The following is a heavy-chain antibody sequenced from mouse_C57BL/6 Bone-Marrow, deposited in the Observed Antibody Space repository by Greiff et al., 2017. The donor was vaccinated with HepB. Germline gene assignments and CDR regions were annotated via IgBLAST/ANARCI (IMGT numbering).Heavy chain of an antibody. CDR2: ISSGSSTI. CDR1: GFTFSDYG. D-gene: IGHD2-5*01. V-gene: IGHV5-17*01. CDR3: ARLHSNYVAWFAY. J-gene: IGHJ3*01. Sequence: EVKLQESGGGLVKPGGSLKLSCAASGFTFSDYGMHWVRQAPEKGLEWVAYISSGSSTIYYADTVKGRFTISRDNAKNTLFLQMTSLRSEDTAMYYCARLHSNYVAWFAYWGQGTLVTVSA.